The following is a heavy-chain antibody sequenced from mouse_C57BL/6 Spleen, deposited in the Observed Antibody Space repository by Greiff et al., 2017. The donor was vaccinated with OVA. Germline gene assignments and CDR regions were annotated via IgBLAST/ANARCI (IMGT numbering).Heavy chain of an antibody. V-gene: IGHV2-5*01. CDR1: GFSLTSYG. J-gene: IGHJ4*01. CDR3: AKEGGLLLLYAMDY. D-gene: IGHD1-1*01. CDR2: IWRGGST. Sequence: QVQLPQSGPGLVQPSQSLSITCTVSGFSLTSYGVHWVRQSPGKGLEWLGVIWRGGSTAYNAAFMSRLSITKDNSKSQVFFRMNSLQADDTAIYCCAKEGGLLLLYAMDYRGQGTSVTVSS.